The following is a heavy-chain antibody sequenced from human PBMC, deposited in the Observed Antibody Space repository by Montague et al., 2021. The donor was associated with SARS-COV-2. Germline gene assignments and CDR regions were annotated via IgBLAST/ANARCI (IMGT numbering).Heavy chain of an antibody. Sequence: SETLSLTCTVPGDSISRNSYYWGWIRQPPGKGLEWIGSMPYSGSTYHNPSLESRVSISVDTSKNHFSLKLSSMTAADAAVYYCAKSAWHNWYFDIWGRGTLVTVSS. V-gene: IGHV4-39*02. D-gene: IGHD2/OR15-2a*01. CDR2: MPYSGST. CDR3: AKSAWHNWYFDI. J-gene: IGHJ2*01. CDR1: GDSISRNSYY.